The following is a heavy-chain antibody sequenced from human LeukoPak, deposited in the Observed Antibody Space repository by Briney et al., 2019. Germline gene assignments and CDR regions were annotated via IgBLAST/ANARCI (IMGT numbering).Heavy chain of an antibody. J-gene: IGHJ4*02. CDR1: GYTFTNYD. CDR3: AREGLDY. CDR2: MNPNSGNT. Sequence: ASVKVSCKASGYTFTNYDIDWVRQATGQGLEWMGYMNPNSGNTGYAQKFQDRVTITSDTSISTAYMELSSLRSDDTAVYYCAREGLDYWGQGTLVTVSS. V-gene: IGHV1-8*03.